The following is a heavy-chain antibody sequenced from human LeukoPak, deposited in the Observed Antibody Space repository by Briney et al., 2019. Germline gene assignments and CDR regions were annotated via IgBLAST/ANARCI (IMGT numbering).Heavy chain of an antibody. J-gene: IGHJ4*02. CDR1: GFTFSSYA. Sequence: GGSLRLSCAASGFTFSSYAMYWVRQAPGKGLEWVAVIPYDGSNKYYADSVKGRFTISRDNSKNTLYLQINSLRAEDTAVYYCARDFDYWGQGTLVTVSS. CDR2: IPYDGSNK. V-gene: IGHV3-30-3*01. CDR3: ARDFDY.